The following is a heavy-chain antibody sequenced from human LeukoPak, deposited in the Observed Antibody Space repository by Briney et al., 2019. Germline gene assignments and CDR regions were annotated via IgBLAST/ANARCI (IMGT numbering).Heavy chain of an antibody. CDR3: ARDGGGDIVVAFAFDI. Sequence: PGGSLRLSCAASGFTFSNYWMSWVRQAPGKGLEWVAHINQDGSEKYYVDSVKGRLTISRDNAKNSLYLQMNSLRAEDTAVYYCARDGGGDIVVAFAFDIWGQGTMVTVSS. V-gene: IGHV3-7*05. CDR1: GFTFSNYW. J-gene: IGHJ3*02. CDR2: INQDGSEK. D-gene: IGHD2-15*01.